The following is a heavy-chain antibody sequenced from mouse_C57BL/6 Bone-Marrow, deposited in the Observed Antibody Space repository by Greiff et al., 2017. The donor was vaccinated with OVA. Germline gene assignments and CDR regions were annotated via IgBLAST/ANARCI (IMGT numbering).Heavy chain of an antibody. J-gene: IGHJ1*03. V-gene: IGHV14-4*01. Sequence: VQLQQSGAELVRPGASVKLSCTASGFNIKDDYMHWVKQRPEQGLEWIGWIDPENGDTEYASKFQGTATITADTSSNTAYLQLSSLTSEDTAVYYCTTSGYYGSSYWYFDVWGTGTTVTVSS. CDR3: TTSGYYGSSYWYFDV. CDR2: IDPENGDT. D-gene: IGHD1-1*01. CDR1: GFNIKDDY.